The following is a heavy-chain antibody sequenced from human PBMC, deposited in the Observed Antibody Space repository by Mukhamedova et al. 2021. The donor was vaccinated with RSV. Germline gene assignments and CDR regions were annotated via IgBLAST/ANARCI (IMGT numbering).Heavy chain of an antibody. V-gene: IGHV4-59*01. CDR2: IFFSGYT. CDR1: STYY. Sequence: STYYLSWIRQPPVKGLEWIGHIFFSGYTSYNPSLKSRLTTSVVTSTNQFSLKLTSVTAADTAVYYCARQTPFRDGYSWAYFYIWG. J-gene: IGHJ3*02. D-gene: IGHD5-24*01. CDR3: ARQTPFRDGYSWAYFYI.